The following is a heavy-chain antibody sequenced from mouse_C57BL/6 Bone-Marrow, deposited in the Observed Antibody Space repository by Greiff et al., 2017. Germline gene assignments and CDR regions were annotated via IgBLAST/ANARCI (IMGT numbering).Heavy chain of an antibody. Sequence: VQLQQPGAELVRPGTSVKLSCKASGYTFTSYWMHWVKQRPGQGLEWIGVIDPSDSYTNYNQKFKGKATLTVDTSSSTAYMQLSSLTSEDSAVYYCASDYLHYWGQGTTLTVSS. CDR3: ASDYLHY. J-gene: IGHJ2*01. CDR2: IDPSDSYT. V-gene: IGHV1-59*01. CDR1: GYTFTSYW. D-gene: IGHD2-4*01.